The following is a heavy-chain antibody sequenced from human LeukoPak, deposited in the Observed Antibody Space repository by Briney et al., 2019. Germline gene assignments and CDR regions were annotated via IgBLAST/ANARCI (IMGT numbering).Heavy chain of an antibody. V-gene: IGHV4-59*01. CDR2: IYYSGST. CDR3: ARGVGGSSSPLDY. J-gene: IGHJ4*02. CDR1: GGSISSYY. D-gene: IGHD1-26*01. Sequence: SETLSLTCTVSGGSISSYYWSWIRQPPRKGLEWIGYIYYSGSTNYNPSLKSRVTISVDTSKNQFSLKLSCVTAADTAVYYCARGVGGSSSPLDYWGQGTLVTVSS.